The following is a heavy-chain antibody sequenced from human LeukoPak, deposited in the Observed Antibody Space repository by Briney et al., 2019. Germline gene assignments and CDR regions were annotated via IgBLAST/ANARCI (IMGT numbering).Heavy chain of an antibody. CDR1: GGTFSSYT. V-gene: IGHV1-69*06. CDR2: IIPLFGTP. Sequence: SVKVSCKASGGTFSSYTISRVRQAPGQGLEWMGGIIPLFGTPDYAQKFQDRLTITADKSTSTAYMELSSLRSEDTAVYYCASATLRCSGGSCYEMDVWGKGTTVTVSS. J-gene: IGHJ6*04. CDR3: ASATLRCSGGSCYEMDV. D-gene: IGHD2-15*01.